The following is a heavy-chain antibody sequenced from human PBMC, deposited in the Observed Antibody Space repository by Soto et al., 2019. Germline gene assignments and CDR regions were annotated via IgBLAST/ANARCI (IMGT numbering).Heavy chain of an antibody. D-gene: IGHD2-2*01. Sequence: PWGSRRLSCVASGLMFSNQWMSWVRQDPGKGLEWVPNIKQDGSEKYYVDSVKGRFIIFRDNAENLLYLLMNSLRADDTAVYYCTTLFSTWLNGSDYWGPGTVVT. CDR3: TTLFSTWLNGSDY. CDR1: GLMFSNQW. V-gene: IGHV3-7*03. CDR2: IKQDGSEK. J-gene: IGHJ4*02.